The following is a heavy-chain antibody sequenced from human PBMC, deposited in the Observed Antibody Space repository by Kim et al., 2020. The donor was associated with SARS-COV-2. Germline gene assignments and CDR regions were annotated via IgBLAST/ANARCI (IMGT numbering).Heavy chain of an antibody. CDR2: ISWNGGSI. Sequence: GGSLRLSCAASGFTFDDYAMHWVRQAPGKGLEWVSGISWNGGSIVYADSVKGRFTISRDNAKNSLYLQMNSLRAEDTALYYCAKDIKYYYGSGSYGGYF. D-gene: IGHD3-10*01. CDR1: GFTFDDYA. V-gene: IGHV3-9*01. CDR3: AKDIKYYYGSGSYGGYF. J-gene: IGHJ4*01.